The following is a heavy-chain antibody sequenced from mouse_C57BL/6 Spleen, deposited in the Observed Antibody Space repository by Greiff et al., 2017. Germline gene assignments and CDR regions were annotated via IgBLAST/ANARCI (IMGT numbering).Heavy chain of an antibody. Sequence: EVKLVESGGDLVKPGGSLKLSCAASGFTFSSYGMSWVRQTPDKRLEWVATISSGGSYTYYPDSVKGRFTISRDTAKNTLYLQMSSLKSEDTAMYYCARHGYGSSYDWYLDVWGTGTTVTVSS. CDR2: ISSGGSYT. CDR1: GFTFSSYG. D-gene: IGHD1-1*01. J-gene: IGHJ1*03. CDR3: ARHGYGSSYDWYLDV. V-gene: IGHV5-6*01.